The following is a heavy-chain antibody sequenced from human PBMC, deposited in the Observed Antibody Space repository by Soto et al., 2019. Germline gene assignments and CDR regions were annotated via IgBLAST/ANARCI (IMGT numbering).Heavy chain of an antibody. CDR2: VHHSWGS. J-gene: IGHJ6*02. CDR3: ARQGFGPLHGLVDV. CDR1: GGSISSYY. Sequence: QVQLQESGPGLVKPSETMSLSCTLSGGSISSYYWSWFRQSPGKRMEWIGYVHHSWGSSYNPSLQSRVAISLDTSKSQFSLKVTSVTATDTAVYYCARQGFGPLHGLVDVWGQGTTVTVSS. V-gene: IGHV4-59*08. D-gene: IGHD3-10*01.